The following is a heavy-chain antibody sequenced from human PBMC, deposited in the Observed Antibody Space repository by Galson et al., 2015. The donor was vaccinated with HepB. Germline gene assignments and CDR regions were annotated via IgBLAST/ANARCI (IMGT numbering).Heavy chain of an antibody. J-gene: IGHJ4*01. D-gene: IGHD3-10*01. CDR2: IDPSDPTDSYT. CDR1: GYRFTNYW. CDR3: ARDGSGSYLDYSYFDP. V-gene: IGHV5-10-1*01. Sequence: QSGAAAKKPAESLRISCTGSGYRFTNYWTTSVRQLLVIGLVWMGRIDPSDPTDSYTNSSPSFQGQVTISIDKSISTAYLQWSSLKASDTAIYYCARDGSGSYLDYSYFDPWGQEPWSPSPQ.